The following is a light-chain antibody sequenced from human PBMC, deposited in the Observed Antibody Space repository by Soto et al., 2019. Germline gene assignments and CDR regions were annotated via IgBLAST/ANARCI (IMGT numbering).Light chain of an antibody. CDR3: QQCSFSPRT. J-gene: IGKJ1*01. V-gene: IGKV3-20*01. CDR1: QSVSSSY. CDR2: GAS. Sequence: EIVLTQSAGTLSLSPGERATLSCRASQSVSSSYLAWYQQKPGQAPRLLIYGASSRATGIPDRFSGSGSGTDFTLTISRLEPEDFAVYYCQQCSFSPRTFGQGTKVDIK.